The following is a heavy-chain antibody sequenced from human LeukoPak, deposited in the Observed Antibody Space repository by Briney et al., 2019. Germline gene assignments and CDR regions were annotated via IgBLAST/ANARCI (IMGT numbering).Heavy chain of an antibody. CDR3: ARDRSSSWYYFDY. V-gene: IGHV1-18*01. J-gene: IGHJ4*02. Sequence: GSVKVSCKASGYTFTSYAISWVRQAPGQGLEWMGWISAYNGATKYAQKLQGRVTMTTDTSTSTAYVELRSLRSDDTAVYYCARDRSSSWYYFDYWGQGTLVTVS. CDR2: ISAYNGAT. D-gene: IGHD6-13*01. CDR1: GYTFTSYA.